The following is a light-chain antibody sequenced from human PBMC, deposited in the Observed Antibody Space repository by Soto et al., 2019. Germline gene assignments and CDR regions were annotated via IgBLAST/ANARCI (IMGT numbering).Light chain of an antibody. CDR1: QTISSW. V-gene: IGKV1-39*01. CDR3: QQSYSTLPYT. CDR2: AAS. J-gene: IGKJ2*01. Sequence: DIQMTQSPSTLSGSVGDRVTITCRASQTISSWLAWYQQKPGKAPKLLIYAASSLQSGVPSRFSGSGSGTDFTLTISSLQPEDFATYYCQQSYSTLPYTFGQGTKVDIK.